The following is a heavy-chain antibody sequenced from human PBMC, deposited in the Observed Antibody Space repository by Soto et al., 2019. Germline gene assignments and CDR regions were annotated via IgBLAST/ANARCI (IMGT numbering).Heavy chain of an antibody. CDR1: GGSISSYY. D-gene: IGHD4-17*01. V-gene: IGHV4-59*01. J-gene: IGHJ3*02. Sequence: LSLTCTVSGGSISSYYWSWIRQPPGKGLEWIGYIYYSGSTNYNPSLKSRVTISVDTSKNQSSLKLSSVTAADTAVYYCARDRSRMTTVRAFGAFDIWGQGTMVTVSS. CDR3: ARDRSRMTTVRAFGAFDI. CDR2: IYYSGST.